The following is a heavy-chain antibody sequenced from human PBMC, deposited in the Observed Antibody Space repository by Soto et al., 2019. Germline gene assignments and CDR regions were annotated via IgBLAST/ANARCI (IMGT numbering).Heavy chain of an antibody. J-gene: IGHJ6*02. Sequence: GESLKISCKGSGYSFTSYWISWVRQMPGKGLEWMGRIDPSDSYTNYSPSFQGHVTISADKSISTAYLQWSSLKASDTAMYYCAITGTTSDYYYYGMDVWCQGTTVTVSS. CDR1: GYSFTSYW. CDR2: IDPSDSYT. CDR3: AITGTTSDYYYYGMDV. V-gene: IGHV5-10-1*01. D-gene: IGHD1-20*01.